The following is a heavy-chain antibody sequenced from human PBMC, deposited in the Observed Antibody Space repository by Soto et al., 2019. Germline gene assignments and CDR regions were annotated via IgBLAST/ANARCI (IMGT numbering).Heavy chain of an antibody. CDR3: ARDKYSGAYYFDG. CDR2: ISSSSRTI. Sequence: PGGSLRLSCAASGFTFSDYSMNWVRQAPGKGLEWVSYISSSSRTIYYADSVKGRFTISRDNAKNSLYLQMNSLRAEDTAVYYWARDKYSGAYYFDGWGQGTRVTVSS. D-gene: IGHD3-10*01. J-gene: IGHJ4*02. CDR1: GFTFSDYS. V-gene: IGHV3-48*01.